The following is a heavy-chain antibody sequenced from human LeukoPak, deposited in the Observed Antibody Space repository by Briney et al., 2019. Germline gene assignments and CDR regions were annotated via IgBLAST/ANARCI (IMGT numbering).Heavy chain of an antibody. CDR1: GGSISSSSYY. Sequence: SGTLSLTCTVSGGSISSSSYYWGWIRQPPGKGLEWIGSIYYSGSTYYNPSLKSRVTISVDTSKNQFSLKLSSVTAADTAVYYCARRQSRVLRYFDWGPGGDFGYWGQGTLVTVSS. CDR2: IYYSGST. J-gene: IGHJ4*02. V-gene: IGHV4-39*01. D-gene: IGHD3-9*01. CDR3: ARRQSRVLRYFDWGPGGDFGY.